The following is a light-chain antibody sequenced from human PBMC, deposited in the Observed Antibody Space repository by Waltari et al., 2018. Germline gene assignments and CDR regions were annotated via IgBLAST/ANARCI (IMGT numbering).Light chain of an antibody. Sequence: WCQKQPGGGPIYMICNVCQRPLVVSYRVSGSRSGNTASLTISLLQAEDVSDYYCISYTSSSAWVFGGGTKLTV. J-gene: IGLJ3*02. CDR2: NVC. V-gene: IGLV2-14*04. CDR3: ISYTSSSAWV.